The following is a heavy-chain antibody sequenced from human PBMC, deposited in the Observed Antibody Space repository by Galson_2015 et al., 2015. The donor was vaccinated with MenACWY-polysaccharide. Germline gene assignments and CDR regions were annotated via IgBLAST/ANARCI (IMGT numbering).Heavy chain of an antibody. J-gene: IGHJ4*02. CDR2: IGGSVPNT. CDR1: GFTFGISA. V-gene: IGHV3-23*01. CDR3: AKGGWFDF. D-gene: IGHD6-19*01. Sequence: SLRLSCAASGFTFGISALSWVRQAPGKGLEWVSPIGGSVPNTYYADSVKGRFTISRDNSKNTLYLQMDSLRVEDTALYYCAKGGWFDFWGQGTLVTVSP.